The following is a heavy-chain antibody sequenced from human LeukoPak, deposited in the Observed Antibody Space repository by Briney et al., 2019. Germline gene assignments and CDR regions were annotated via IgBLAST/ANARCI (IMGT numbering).Heavy chain of an antibody. J-gene: IGHJ4*02. CDR1: GGSISSGGYY. CDR3: ATGLPWRDSSGYYQFDY. D-gene: IGHD3-22*01. Sequence: SETLSLTCTVSGGSISSGGYYWSWIRQPPGKGLEWIESIYHSGSTYYNPSLKSRVTISVDTSKNQFSLKLSSVTAADTAVYYCATGLPWRDSSGYYQFDYWGQGTLVTVSS. CDR2: IYHSGST. V-gene: IGHV4-39*07.